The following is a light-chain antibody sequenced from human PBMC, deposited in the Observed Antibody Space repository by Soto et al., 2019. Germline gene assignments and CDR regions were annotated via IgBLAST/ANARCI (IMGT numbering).Light chain of an antibody. CDR1: QSVRSSY. V-gene: IGKV3-20*01. Sequence: EIVLTQSPGTLSLSPGERATLSCRASQSVRSSYLAWNQQKPGQAPRLLIYGASSRATGIPDRFSGSGSGTDLTLTISRLEPEDFAVYYCQQYGSSPWTFGQGTKAEIK. CDR2: GAS. J-gene: IGKJ1*01. CDR3: QQYGSSPWT.